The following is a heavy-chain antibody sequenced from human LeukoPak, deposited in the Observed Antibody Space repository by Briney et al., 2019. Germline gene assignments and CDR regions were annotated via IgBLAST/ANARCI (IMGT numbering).Heavy chain of an antibody. J-gene: IGHJ6*03. Sequence: PSETLSLTCTVSGYSISSGYYWGWIRQPPGKGLEWIGSIYHSGSTYYNPSLKSRVTISVDTSKNQFSLKLSSVTAADTAVYYCARGQWQLYYYYYMDVWGKGTTVTVSS. CDR3: ARGQWQLYYYYYMDV. CDR1: GYSISSGYY. D-gene: IGHD6-19*01. CDR2: IYHSGST. V-gene: IGHV4-38-2*02.